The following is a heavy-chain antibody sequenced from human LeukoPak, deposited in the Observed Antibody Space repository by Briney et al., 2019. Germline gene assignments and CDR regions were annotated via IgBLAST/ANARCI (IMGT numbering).Heavy chain of an antibody. CDR3: ARDRGGDRVERNNYYYYGMDV. CDR2: ISYDGSNK. D-gene: IGHD2-21*02. CDR1: GFTFSSYA. J-gene: IGHJ6*02. V-gene: IGHV3-30-3*01. Sequence: PGGSLRLSCAASGFTFSSYAMHWVRQAPGKGLEWVAVISYDGSNKYYADSVKGRFTISRDNSKSTLYLQMNSLRAEDTAVYYCARDRGGDRVERNNYYYYGMDVWGQGTAVTVSS.